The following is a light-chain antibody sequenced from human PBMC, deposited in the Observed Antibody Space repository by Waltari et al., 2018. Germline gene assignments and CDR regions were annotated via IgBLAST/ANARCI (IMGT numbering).Light chain of an antibody. CDR1: TGHSDFA. J-gene: IGLJ2*01. CDR2: LNRDGSH. Sequence: QPVLTQSPSASASLGASVKLTCTLSTGHSDFAIAWHQQQPERGPRYVMKLNRDGSHTKGDEIPDRFSGSSSGAERYLPISSLQPEDEAAYYCQTWGSGIVTFGGGTQLTVL. CDR3: QTWGSGIVT. V-gene: IGLV4-69*01.